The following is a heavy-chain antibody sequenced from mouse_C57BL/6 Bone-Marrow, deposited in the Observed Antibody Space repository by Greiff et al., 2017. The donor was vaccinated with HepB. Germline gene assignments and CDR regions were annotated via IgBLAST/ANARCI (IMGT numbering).Heavy chain of an antibody. D-gene: IGHD2-1*01. CDR3: ARIYYGNYGGAY. J-gene: IGHJ3*01. Sequence: EVKLVESGGGLVKPGGSLKLSCAASGFTFSSYAMSWVRQTPEKRLEWVATISDGGSYTYYTDNVKGRFTISRDNAKNNLYLQMSHLKSEDTAMYYCARIYYGNYGGAYWGQGTLVTVSA. CDR2: ISDGGSYT. CDR1: GFTFSSYA. V-gene: IGHV5-4*03.